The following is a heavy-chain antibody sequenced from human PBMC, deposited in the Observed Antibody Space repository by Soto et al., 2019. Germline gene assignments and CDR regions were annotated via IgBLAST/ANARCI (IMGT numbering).Heavy chain of an antibody. CDR2: IKYDGSEE. V-gene: IGHV3-7*01. CDR3: VTDLNWQGH. Sequence: GGSLRLSCVVSGFSFSSVWMTWVRQAPGKGLECVANIKYDGSEEYYVDSVKGRFTISRDNAKNSLYLQMNSLRDKDSAVYYCVTDLNWQGHWGQGTLVTVSS. CDR1: GFSFSSVW. J-gene: IGHJ4*02.